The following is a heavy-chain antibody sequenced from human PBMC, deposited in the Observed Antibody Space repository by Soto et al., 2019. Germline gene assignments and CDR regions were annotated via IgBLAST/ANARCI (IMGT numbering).Heavy chain of an antibody. Sequence: GGSLRLSCAASGFRFSSSGMHWVRQAPGKGLEWVAVIIYDGSKKEYADSVKGRFTVSRDNSKDTVYLQMNNLRPEDTGVYYCAKDLHDFASFFFYGMDVWGQGTSVTVSS. D-gene: IGHD2-21*02. CDR3: AKDLHDFASFFFYGMDV. V-gene: IGHV3-30*18. CDR2: IIYDGSKK. J-gene: IGHJ6*02. CDR1: GFRFSSSG.